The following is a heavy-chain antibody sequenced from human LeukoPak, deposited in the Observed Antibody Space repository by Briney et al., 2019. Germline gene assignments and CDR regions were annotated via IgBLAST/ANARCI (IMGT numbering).Heavy chain of an antibody. CDR2: ISSSSSYI. V-gene: IGHV3-21*01. D-gene: IGHD2-2*01. Sequence: PGGSLRLSCAASGFTFSSYSMNWVRQAPGKGLEWVSSISSSSSYIYYADSVKGRFTISRDNAKNSLYLQMNSLRAEDTAVYYCARGPRQYCSSTSCYLDYWGQGTLVIVSS. CDR1: GFTFSSYS. CDR3: ARGPRQYCSSTSCYLDY. J-gene: IGHJ4*02.